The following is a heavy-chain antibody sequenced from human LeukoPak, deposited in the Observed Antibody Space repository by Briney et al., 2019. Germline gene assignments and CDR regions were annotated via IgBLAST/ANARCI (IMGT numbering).Heavy chain of an antibody. J-gene: IGHJ4*02. D-gene: IGHD7-27*01. CDR3: ATSNLLGYFDY. CDR2: FDPEDGET. V-gene: IGHV1-24*01. Sequence: GASVKVSCKASGYTFTGYYMHWVRQAPGKGLEWMGGFDPEDGETIYAQKFQGRVTMTEDTSTDTAYMELSSLRSEDTAVYYCATSNLLGYFDYWGQGTLVTVSS. CDR1: GYTFTGYY.